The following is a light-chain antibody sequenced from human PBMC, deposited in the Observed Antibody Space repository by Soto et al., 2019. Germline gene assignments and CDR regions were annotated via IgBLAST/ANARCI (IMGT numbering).Light chain of an antibody. CDR2: DAS. J-gene: IGKJ1*01. CDR1: QSISSW. Sequence: DIQMTQSPSTLSASVGDRVTITCRASQSISSWLAWYQQKPGKAPKLLIYDASSLESGVPSRFSGSGSGTEFTLTFNSLQPDDFATYYCQQYNSYSTFGQGTKVDIK. CDR3: QQYNSYST. V-gene: IGKV1-5*01.